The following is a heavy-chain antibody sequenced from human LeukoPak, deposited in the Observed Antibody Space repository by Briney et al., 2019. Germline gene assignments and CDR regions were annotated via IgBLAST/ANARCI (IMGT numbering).Heavy chain of an antibody. CDR1: GFTFSSYA. Sequence: GGSLRLSCAASGFTFSSYAMSWVRQAPGKGLEWVPAISGSGGSTYYADSVKGRFTISRDNSKNTLYLQMNSLRAEDTAVYYCAKDLVVVAATPDVFDYWGQGTLVTVSS. J-gene: IGHJ4*02. CDR3: AKDLVVVAATPDVFDY. V-gene: IGHV3-23*01. D-gene: IGHD2-15*01. CDR2: ISGSGGST.